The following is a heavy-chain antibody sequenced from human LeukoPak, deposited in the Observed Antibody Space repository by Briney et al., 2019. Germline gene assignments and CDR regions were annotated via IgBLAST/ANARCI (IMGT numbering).Heavy chain of an antibody. D-gene: IGHD3-10*01. CDR2: INHSGST. V-gene: IGHV4-34*01. CDR1: GGSFSGYY. Sequence: SETLSLTCAVYGGSFSGYYWSWLRQPPGKGLEWIGEINHSGSTNYNPSLTSRVTISVDTSKNQFSLELSSVTAADTAVYYCARVSYYGSGSYYKSRMDVWGKGTTVTVSS. CDR3: ARVSYYGSGSYYKSRMDV. J-gene: IGHJ6*04.